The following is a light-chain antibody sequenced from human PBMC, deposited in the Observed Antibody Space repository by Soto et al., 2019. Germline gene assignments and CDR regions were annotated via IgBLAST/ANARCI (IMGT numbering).Light chain of an antibody. CDR1: QSISNY. J-gene: IGKJ2*01. V-gene: IGKV1-5*01. CDR2: DAS. CDR3: QEYDSYSST. Sequence: DIQMTQSPSTLSASVGDRVTITCRASQSISNYLAWYQQKPGKAPKVLIYDASSFESGVPLRFSGSGSGTEFTLTISSLQPDDFATYYLQEYDSYSSTFGQGTKLQIK.